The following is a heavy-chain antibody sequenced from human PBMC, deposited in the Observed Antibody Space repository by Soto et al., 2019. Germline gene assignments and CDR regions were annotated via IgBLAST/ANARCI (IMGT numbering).Heavy chain of an antibody. CDR3: AKGYYPEPGLFDY. CDR2: ISGSGGST. Sequence: GGSLRLSCAASGFTFSSYAMSWVRQAPGKGLEWVSAISGSGGSTYYADSVKGLFTISRDNSKNTLYLQMNSLGAEATAVYYCAKGYYPEPGLFDYWGQGTLVTVSS. V-gene: IGHV3-23*01. CDR1: GFTFSSYA. J-gene: IGHJ4*02. D-gene: IGHD3-10*01.